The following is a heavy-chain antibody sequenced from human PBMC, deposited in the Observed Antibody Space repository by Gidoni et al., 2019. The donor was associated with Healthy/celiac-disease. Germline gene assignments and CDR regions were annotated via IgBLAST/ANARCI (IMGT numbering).Heavy chain of an antibody. CDR2: IIPILGIA. J-gene: IGHJ3*02. Sequence: QVQLVQSGAEVKKPGSSVKVSCKASGGTFSSYAISWVRQAPGQGLEWMGGIIPILGIANYAQKFQGRVTITADKSTSTAYMELSSLRSEDTAVYYCAREGLCSSTSCYSAFDIWGQGTMVTVSS. CDR1: GGTFSSYA. CDR3: AREGLCSSTSCYSAFDI. D-gene: IGHD2-2*01. V-gene: IGHV1-69*10.